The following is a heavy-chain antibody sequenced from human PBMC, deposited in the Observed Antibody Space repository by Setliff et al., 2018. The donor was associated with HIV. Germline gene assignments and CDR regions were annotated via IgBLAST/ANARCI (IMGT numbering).Heavy chain of an antibody. CDR1: GFIFSNYA. J-gene: IGHJ4*02. CDR3: VKDSLHWDSRGTFDY. CDR2: ISGDGANT. V-gene: IGHV3-64D*09. D-gene: IGHD1-7*01. Sequence: GGSLRLSCSASGFIFSNYAIHWVRQAPGKGLEYVSGISGDGANTYYAASVKDRFTISRDNSKNILFLQLTKVRAEDTAVYHFVKDSLHWDSRGTFDYWGRGILVTVSS.